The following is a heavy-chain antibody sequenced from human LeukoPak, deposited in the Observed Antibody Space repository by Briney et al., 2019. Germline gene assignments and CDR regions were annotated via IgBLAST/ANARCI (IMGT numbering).Heavy chain of an antibody. CDR2: IQYDGGNK. Sequence: GGSLRLSCAASGFSFSGYGMHWVRQAPGKGLEWLTFIQYDGGNKYYADSVKGRFTISRDNSKNTLYLQMNSLKTEDTAVYYCTKVTSGTYPLDYWGQGTLVTVSS. V-gene: IGHV3-30*02. CDR3: TKVTSGTYPLDY. D-gene: IGHD1-26*01. J-gene: IGHJ4*02. CDR1: GFSFSGYG.